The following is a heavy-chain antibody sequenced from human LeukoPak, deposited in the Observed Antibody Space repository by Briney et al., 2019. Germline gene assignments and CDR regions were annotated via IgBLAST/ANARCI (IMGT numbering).Heavy chain of an antibody. J-gene: IGHJ5*02. V-gene: IGHV1-69*01. CDR3: ASPRGSSSWYDWFDP. CDR1: GFTFSSYA. Sequence: SCAASGFTFSSYAISWVRQAPGQGLEWMGGIIPIFGTANYAQKFQGRVTITADESTSTAYMELSSLRSEDTAVYYCASPRGSSSWYDWFDPWGQGTLVTVSS. CDR2: IIPIFGTA. D-gene: IGHD6-13*01.